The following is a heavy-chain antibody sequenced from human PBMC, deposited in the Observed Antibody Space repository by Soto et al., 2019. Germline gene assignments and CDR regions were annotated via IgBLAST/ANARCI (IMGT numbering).Heavy chain of an antibody. CDR3: AGFVVPASRNSDFDY. CDR2: IYYSGST. J-gene: IGHJ4*02. D-gene: IGHD2-15*01. CDR1: FISVSASDYY. V-gene: IGHV4-39*01. Sequence: SETLSLTCTVSFISVSASDYYLGSVRQPPGKGLDWIGNIYYSGSTFYNPSLRSRVTLSVDTSKNQFSLRLNSVTAADTAVYFCAGFVVPASRNSDFDYWGQGTLVTVSS.